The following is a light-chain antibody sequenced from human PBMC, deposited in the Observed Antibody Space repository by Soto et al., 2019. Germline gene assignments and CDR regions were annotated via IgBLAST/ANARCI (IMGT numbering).Light chain of an antibody. CDR2: DVS. J-gene: IGLJ2*01. CDR3: CSYAGSYTVL. CDR1: SSDVGGYNY. V-gene: IGLV2-11*01. Sequence: QSVLTQPRSVSGSPGQSVTISCTGTSSDVGGYNYVSWYQQHPGKAPKLMIYDVSKRPSGVPVRFSGSKSGNTASLTISGLQAEDEADYYCCSYAGSYTVLFGGGTKVTVL.